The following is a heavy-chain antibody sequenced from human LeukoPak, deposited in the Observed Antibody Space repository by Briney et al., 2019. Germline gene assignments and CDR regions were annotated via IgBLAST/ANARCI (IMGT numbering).Heavy chain of an antibody. Sequence: SETLSLTCTVSGGSVSSGTYHWSWIRQPPGKGLEWVGYIYYSGTTNYNPSLKSRVTISVDTSKNQFSLELSSVTAADTAVYYCARAPLYGGTRGCVDYWGQGTLVTVSS. V-gene: IGHV4-61*01. CDR1: GGSVSSGTYH. D-gene: IGHD4-23*01. CDR2: IYYSGTT. J-gene: IGHJ4*02. CDR3: ARAPLYGGTRGCVDY.